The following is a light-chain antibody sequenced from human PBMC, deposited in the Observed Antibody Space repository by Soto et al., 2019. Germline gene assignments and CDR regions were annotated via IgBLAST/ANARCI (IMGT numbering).Light chain of an antibody. V-gene: IGKV3-11*01. CDR2: YAS. CDR3: QQRSNWPPEFT. J-gene: IGKJ3*01. Sequence: EIVLTQSPDTLSLSPGERATLSCRASQSVGSSLAWYQQKPGQVPRLLIYYASHRATGIPARFSGSGSGTDFTLSISSLEPEDFAVYYCQQRSNWPPEFTFGPGTKVDIK. CDR1: QSVGSS.